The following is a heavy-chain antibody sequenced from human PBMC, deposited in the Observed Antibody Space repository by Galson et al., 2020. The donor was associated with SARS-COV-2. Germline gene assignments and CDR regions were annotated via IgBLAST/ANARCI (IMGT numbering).Heavy chain of an antibody. V-gene: IGHV1-2*02. D-gene: IGHD2-21*01. CDR3: ARQSYCDGVKCQSSDWLDP. J-gene: IGHJ5*02. Sequence: ASVKVSCKASGYTFTGYYIHWVRQAPGQGLEWMGWINPNTGATNLAEKFPGRVTLTRDTSISTAYMELDRLRTDDTAVYFCARQSYCDGVKCQSSDWLDPWGQGTLVTVSS. CDR1: GYTFTGYY. CDR2: INPNTGAT.